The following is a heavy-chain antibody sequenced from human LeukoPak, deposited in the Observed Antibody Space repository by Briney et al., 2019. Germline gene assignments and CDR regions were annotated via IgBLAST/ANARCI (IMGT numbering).Heavy chain of an antibody. J-gene: IGHJ2*01. CDR1: GGSISSGDYY. CDR3: ARRDSSGWYWYFDL. V-gene: IGHV4-30-4*08. CDR2: IYYSGST. Sequence: SQTLSLTCTVSGGSISSGDYYWSWIRQPPGKGLEWIGYIYYSGSTNYNPSLKSRVTISVDTSKNQFSLKLSSVTAADTAVYYCARRDSSGWYWYFDLWGRGTLVTVSS. D-gene: IGHD6-19*01.